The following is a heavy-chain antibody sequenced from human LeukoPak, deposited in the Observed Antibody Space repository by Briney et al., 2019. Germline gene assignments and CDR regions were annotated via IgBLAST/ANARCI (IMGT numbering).Heavy chain of an antibody. CDR2: INTNTGSP. CDR3: ARDPEVGATSAFDI. Sequence: ASVKVSCKASGYTFTSYAMNWVRQAPGQGLEWMGWINTNTGSPTYAQGFTGRFVFSLDTSVSTAYLQISSLKAEDTAVYYCARDPEVGATSAFDIWGQGTMVTVSS. V-gene: IGHV7-4-1*02. CDR1: GYTFTSYA. D-gene: IGHD1-26*01. J-gene: IGHJ3*02.